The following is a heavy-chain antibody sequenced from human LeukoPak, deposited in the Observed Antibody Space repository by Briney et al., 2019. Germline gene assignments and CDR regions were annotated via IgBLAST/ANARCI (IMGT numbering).Heavy chain of an antibody. J-gene: IGHJ4*02. V-gene: IGHV3-23*01. Sequence: GGSLRLSCAASGFTFSSYAMSWVRQAPGKGLEWVSGISGSGGSTYYADSVKGRFTISRDSSRNTLYLQMNSLRAEDTAIYYCAKQRSSSWYLALDYWGQGTLVTVSS. D-gene: IGHD6-13*01. CDR3: AKQRSSSWYLALDY. CDR1: GFTFSSYA. CDR2: ISGSGGST.